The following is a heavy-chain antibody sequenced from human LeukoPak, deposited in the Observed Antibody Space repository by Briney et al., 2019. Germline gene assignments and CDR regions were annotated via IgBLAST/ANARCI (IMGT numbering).Heavy chain of an antibody. CDR2: IGGDGGGT. J-gene: IGHJ4*02. V-gene: IGHV3-23*01. Sequence: PGGSLRLSCAASGFTFSSYAMSWVRQAPGKGLEWVSAIGGDGGGTYYADSVKGRFAISRDNSKNTLYLHMNSLRAEDTAIYYCARDSAAYSSSYFAYWGQGTLVTVSS. CDR1: GFTFSSYA. D-gene: IGHD6-13*01. CDR3: ARDSAAYSSSYFAY.